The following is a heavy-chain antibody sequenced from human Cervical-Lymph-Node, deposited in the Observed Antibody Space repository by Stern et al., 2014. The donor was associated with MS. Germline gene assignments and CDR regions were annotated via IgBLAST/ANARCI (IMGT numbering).Heavy chain of an antibody. Sequence: QVQLVQSGDAVRNPGSAVSLSCKASGGTFSTPSISWIRQASGQGIEWMGGISPMFGRARYAHKFQGRLKITADESTTTAHMEFSSLTSEDVAVYYCAKERGDSFDFATWGQGTLVTVSS. CDR2: ISPMFGRA. CDR1: GGTFSTPS. J-gene: IGHJ4*02. CDR3: AKERGDSFDFAT. D-gene: IGHD2-21*02. V-gene: IGHV1-69*12.